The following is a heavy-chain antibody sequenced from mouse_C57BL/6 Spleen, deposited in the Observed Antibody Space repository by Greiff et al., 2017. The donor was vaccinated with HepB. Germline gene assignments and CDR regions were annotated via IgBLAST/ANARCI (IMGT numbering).Heavy chain of an antibody. J-gene: IGHJ3*01. CDR3: AREGDYYGSSPFFAY. V-gene: IGHV1-18*01. CDR2: INPNNGGT. Sequence: EVMLVESGPELVKPGASVKIPCKASGYTFTDYNMDWVKQSHGKSLEWIGDINPNNGGTIYNQKFKGKATLTVDKSSSTAYMELRSLTSEDTAVYYCAREGDYYGSSPFFAYWGQGTLVTVSA. D-gene: IGHD1-1*01. CDR1: GYTFTDYN.